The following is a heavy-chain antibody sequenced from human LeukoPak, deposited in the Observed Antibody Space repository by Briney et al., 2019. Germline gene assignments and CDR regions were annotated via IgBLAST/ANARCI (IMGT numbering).Heavy chain of an antibody. Sequence: GGSLRLSCAASGFTLSTYWMHWVRQGPGKGLVWVSCINSDGSRTTYADSVKGRFTIYRDNAKNTLYLQMNSLRAEDTAVYYCAKDVFGGATPGYWGQGTLVTVSS. J-gene: IGHJ4*02. D-gene: IGHD3-16*01. CDR3: AKDVFGGATPGY. CDR2: INSDGSRT. V-gene: IGHV3-74*01. CDR1: GFTLSTYW.